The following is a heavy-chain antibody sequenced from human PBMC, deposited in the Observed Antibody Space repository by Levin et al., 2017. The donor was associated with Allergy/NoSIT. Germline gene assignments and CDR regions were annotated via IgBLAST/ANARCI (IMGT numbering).Heavy chain of an antibody. CDR1: GGSISSYY. V-gene: IGHV4-59*08. Sequence: SQTLSLPCTVSGGSISSYYWSWIRQPPGKGLEWIGYIYYSGSTNYNPSLKSRVTISVDTSKNQFSLKLSSVTAADTAVYYCARRLRTGDYFDYWGQGTLVTVSS. J-gene: IGHJ4*02. D-gene: IGHD5-12*01. CDR3: ARRLRTGDYFDY. CDR2: IYYSGST.